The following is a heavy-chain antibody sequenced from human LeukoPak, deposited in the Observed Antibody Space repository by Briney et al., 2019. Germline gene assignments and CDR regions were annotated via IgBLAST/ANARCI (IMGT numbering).Heavy chain of an antibody. CDR2: INHSGST. J-gene: IGHJ4*02. D-gene: IGHD3-22*01. CDR1: GGSFSGYY. Sequence: WETLSLTCAVYGGSFSGYYWSWIRQPPGKGLEWIGEINHSGSTNYNPSLKSRVTISVDTSKNQFSLKLSSVTAADTAVYYCARGMDYYDSSGYYFDYWGQGTLVTVSS. V-gene: IGHV4-34*01. CDR3: ARGMDYYDSSGYYFDY.